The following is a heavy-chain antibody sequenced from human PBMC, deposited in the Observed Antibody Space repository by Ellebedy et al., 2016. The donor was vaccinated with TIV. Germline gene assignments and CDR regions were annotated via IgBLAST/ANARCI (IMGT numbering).Heavy chain of an antibody. J-gene: IGHJ4*02. CDR2: ISAYNGNT. CDR1: GYTFTSYG. V-gene: IGHV1-18*01. CDR3: ARYLRLGGPEVVAAYIDY. Sequence: AASVKVSCKASGYTFTSYGISWVRQAPGQGLEWMGWISAYNGNTNYAQKLQGSVTMTTDTSTSTADIELRIRRSDDTAVYYCARYLRLGGPEVVAAYIDYWGQGTLVTVSS. D-gene: IGHD2-15*01.